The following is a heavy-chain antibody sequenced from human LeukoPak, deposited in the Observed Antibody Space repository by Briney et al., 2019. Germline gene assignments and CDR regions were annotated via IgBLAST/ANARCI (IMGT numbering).Heavy chain of an antibody. CDR3: AKIGDAFDI. Sequence: PSETLSLTCTVSGGSISGHYWSWIRQPPGKGLEWIGYIHYTGRTDYSPSLKSRVSLSVDLSKNQFSLKLSSVTAADTAVYYCAKIGDAFDIWGQGTMVTVS. CDR1: GGSISGHY. CDR2: IHYTGRT. D-gene: IGHD3-22*01. J-gene: IGHJ3*02. V-gene: IGHV4-59*11.